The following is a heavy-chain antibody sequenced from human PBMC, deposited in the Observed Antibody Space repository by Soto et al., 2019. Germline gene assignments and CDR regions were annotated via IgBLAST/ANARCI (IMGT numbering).Heavy chain of an antibody. J-gene: IGHJ4*02. V-gene: IGHV3-11*01. CDR1: GFTFSDYY. D-gene: IGHD3-22*01. CDR3: ATTKRYPHYYLNY. CDR2: LSNSGTTT. Sequence: PGGSLRLSCVASGFTFSDYYMSWIRQAPGKGLEWISYLSNSGTTTYYADSVTGRFTISRDNAKNSLSLQMNSLRAEDTAVYYCATTKRYPHYYLNYWGQGTLVTVSS.